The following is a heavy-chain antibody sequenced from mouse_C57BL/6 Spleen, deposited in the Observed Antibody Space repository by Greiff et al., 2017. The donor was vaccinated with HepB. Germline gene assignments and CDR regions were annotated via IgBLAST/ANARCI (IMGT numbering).Heavy chain of an antibody. J-gene: IGHJ2*01. D-gene: IGHD2-5*01. Sequence: QVQLQQPGAELVKPGASVKLSCKASGYTFTSYWMHWVKQRPGQGLEWIGMIHPNSGSTNYNEKFESKATLTVDKSSSTAYMQLSSLTSEDSAVYYCARKYYSNYVDYWGQGTTLTVSS. CDR1: GYTFTSYW. V-gene: IGHV1-64*01. CDR2: IHPNSGST. CDR3: ARKYYSNYVDY.